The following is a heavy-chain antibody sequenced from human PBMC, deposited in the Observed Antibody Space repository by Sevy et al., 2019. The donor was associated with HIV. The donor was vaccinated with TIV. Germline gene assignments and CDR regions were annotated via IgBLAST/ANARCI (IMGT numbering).Heavy chain of an antibody. V-gene: IGHV1-18*01. D-gene: IGHD3-16*01. CDR1: GYIFTSYG. CDR2: ISPYKGTT. Sequence: ASVKVSCKASGYIFTSYGISWVRQAPGRGLEWVAWISPYKGTTNYAQKFQGRVTMTTDTSTFTVDMQLRSLRSDDTAIYYCSRDRDYDYIWGTFPYRDFWGQGTLVTVSS. J-gene: IGHJ4*02. CDR3: SRDRDYDYIWGTFPYRDF.